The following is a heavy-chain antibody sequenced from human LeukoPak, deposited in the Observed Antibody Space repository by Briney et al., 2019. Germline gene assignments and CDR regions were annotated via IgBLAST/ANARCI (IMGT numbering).Heavy chain of an antibody. CDR3: ARGTARISPDY. J-gene: IGHJ4*02. Sequence: SETLSLTCTASGDSIRGDNWSWIRQPPGKRLKWIGYIYYSGSTNYNPSLKSRVTISVDTSKNQFSLKLSSVTAADTAVYYCARGTARISPDYWGQGTLVTVSS. CDR2: IYYSGST. V-gene: IGHV4-59*01. CDR1: GDSIRGDN. D-gene: IGHD1-1*01.